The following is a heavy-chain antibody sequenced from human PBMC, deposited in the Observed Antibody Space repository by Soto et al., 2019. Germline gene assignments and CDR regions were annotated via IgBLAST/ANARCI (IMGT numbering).Heavy chain of an antibody. D-gene: IGHD5-12*01. CDR1: GGTFNNYP. CDR3: ARGRGYSGDVHYYYFGLDV. J-gene: IGHJ6*02. Sequence: SVKVSCKASGGTFNNYPITWVRQAPGQGLEWMGGSIPIFGTANYAQKFQGRVTISVDESTSTAYMELSSLRSEDTAVYYCARGRGYSGDVHYYYFGLDVWGQGTTVTVSS. CDR2: SIPIFGTA. V-gene: IGHV1-69*13.